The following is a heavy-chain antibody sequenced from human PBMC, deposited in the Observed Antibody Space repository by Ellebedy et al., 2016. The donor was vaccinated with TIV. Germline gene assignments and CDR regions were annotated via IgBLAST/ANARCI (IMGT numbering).Heavy chain of an antibody. CDR2: IGGSGDHA. CDR3: AKEYSSRWSRGTFDS. D-gene: IGHD6-13*01. CDR1: GFSFSGNT. V-gene: IGHV3-23*01. J-gene: IGHJ5*01. Sequence: GESLKISXAGSGFSFSGNTLTWVRQTPRKGLEYVAAIGGSGDHAYYAGSVKGRFTISRDNSKNTLYLQMNGLGAEDTAVYYCAKEYSSRWSRGTFDSWGQGTLVTVSS.